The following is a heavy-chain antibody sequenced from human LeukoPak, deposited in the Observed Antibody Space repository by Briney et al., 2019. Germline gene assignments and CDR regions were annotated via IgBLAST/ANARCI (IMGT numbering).Heavy chain of an antibody. CDR1: GGSIGSNSYY. Sequence: SQTLSLTCTVSGGSIGSNSYYWGWVRQSPGKGLEWIGSVFYSGITYYTPSLKSRVTISVDTSNNQFSLRLISVTSADTAVYYCARGQGATVPQVGKNWFDPWGQGTRVTVSS. V-gene: IGHV4-39*01. D-gene: IGHD1-26*01. CDR3: ARGQGATVPQVGKNWFDP. CDR2: VFYSGIT. J-gene: IGHJ5*02.